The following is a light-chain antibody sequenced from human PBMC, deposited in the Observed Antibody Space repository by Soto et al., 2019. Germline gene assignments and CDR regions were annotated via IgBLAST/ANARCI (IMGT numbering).Light chain of an antibody. Sequence: IVLTQSPATLSLSPGERATLSCRASQGVSTYLAWYQQKSGQAPRLLIYDVSKRATGIPPRFSGSGAGTDFTLTISSLEPEDSATYYCQQRRSSLTFGGGTKVEIK. CDR1: QGVSTY. J-gene: IGKJ4*01. V-gene: IGKV3-11*01. CDR2: DVS. CDR3: QQRRSSLT.